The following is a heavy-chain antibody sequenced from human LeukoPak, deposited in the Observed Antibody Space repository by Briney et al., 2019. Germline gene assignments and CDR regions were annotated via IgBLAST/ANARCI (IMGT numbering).Heavy chain of an antibody. D-gene: IGHD1-20*01. CDR2: ISSSSSYI. V-gene: IGHV3-21*01. CDR1: GFTFSSYS. CDR3: ARDNWNDVPFLKYYYYGMDV. Sequence: GGSLRLSCAASGFTFSSYSMNWVRQAPGKGLEWVSSISSSSSYIYYADSVKGRFTISRDNAKNSLYLQMNSLRAEDTAVYYCARDNWNDVPFLKYYYYGMDVWGQGTTVTVSS. J-gene: IGHJ6*02.